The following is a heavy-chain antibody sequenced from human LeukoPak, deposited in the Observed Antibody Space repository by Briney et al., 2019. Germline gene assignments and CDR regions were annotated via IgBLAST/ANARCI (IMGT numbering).Heavy chain of an antibody. CDR3: ARGLCGGDCYDY. J-gene: IGHJ4*02. V-gene: IGHV3-21*01. CDR1: GFTFSSFF. CDR2: ISSTSSYI. Sequence: GGSQRLSCAASGFTFSSFFMNWVRQAPGKGLEWVSSISSTSSYIYYADAVKGRFTISRDNAKNSVYLQMNSLRAEDTAVYYCARGLCGGDCYDYWGQGALVTVSS. D-gene: IGHD2-21*02.